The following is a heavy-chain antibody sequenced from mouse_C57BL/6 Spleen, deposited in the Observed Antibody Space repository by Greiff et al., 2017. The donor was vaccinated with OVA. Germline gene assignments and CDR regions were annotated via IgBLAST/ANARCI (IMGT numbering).Heavy chain of an antibody. Sequence: QVQLQQSGAELVKPGASVKLSCKASGYTFTSYWMHWVKQRPGQGLEWIGMIHPNSGSTNYNEKFKSKATLTVDKSSSTAYMQLSSLTSEDSAVYYCARWELGRFAYWGQGTLVTVSA. CDR3: ARWELGRFAY. CDR2: IHPNSGST. D-gene: IGHD4-1*01. V-gene: IGHV1-64*01. J-gene: IGHJ3*01. CDR1: GYTFTSYW.